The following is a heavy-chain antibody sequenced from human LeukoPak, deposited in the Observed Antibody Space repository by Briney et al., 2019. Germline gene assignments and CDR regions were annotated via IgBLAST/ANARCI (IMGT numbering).Heavy chain of an antibody. D-gene: IGHD3-22*01. J-gene: IGHJ3*02. Sequence: ASVKVSCKVSGYTLTELSMHWVRQAPGKGLEWMGGFDPEDGETIYAQKFQGRVTMTEDTSTDTAYMELSSLRSEDTAVYYCATDYYYDGSGGAFDIWGQGTMVTVSS. CDR1: GYTLTELS. CDR3: ATDYYYDGSGGAFDI. CDR2: FDPEDGET. V-gene: IGHV1-24*01.